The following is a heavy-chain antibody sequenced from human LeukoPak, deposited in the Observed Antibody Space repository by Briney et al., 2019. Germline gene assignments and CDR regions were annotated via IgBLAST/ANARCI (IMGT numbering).Heavy chain of an antibody. J-gene: IGHJ4*02. D-gene: IGHD7-27*01. Sequence: GGSLRLSCAASGFTFGSYWMHWVRQAPGKGLVWVSRINTDGSSTSYADSVKGRFTISRDNAKNTLYLQMNSLRAEDTAVYYCARDSTKLGSFDYWGQGTLVTVSS. CDR3: ARDSTKLGSFDY. CDR2: INTDGSST. CDR1: GFTFGSYW. V-gene: IGHV3-74*01.